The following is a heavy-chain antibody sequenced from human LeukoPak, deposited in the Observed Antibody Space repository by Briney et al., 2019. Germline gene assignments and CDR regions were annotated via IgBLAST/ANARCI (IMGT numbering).Heavy chain of an antibody. V-gene: IGHV4-39*07. J-gene: IGHJ4*02. CDR3: ARDSIPSSGWYGGSDY. CDR1: GGSISSSSYY. D-gene: IGHD6-19*01. CDR2: IYASGST. Sequence: SETLSLTCTVSGGSISSSSYYWGWIRQPPGKGLEWIGRIYASGSTNYNPSLKSRVTISVDTSKNQFSLKLSSVTAADTAVYYCARDSIPSSGWYGGSDYWGQGTLVTVSS.